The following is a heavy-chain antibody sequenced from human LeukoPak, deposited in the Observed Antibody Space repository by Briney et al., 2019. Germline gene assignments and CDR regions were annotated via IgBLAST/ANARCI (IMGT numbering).Heavy chain of an antibody. CDR1: GGSISSGSYY. Sequence: SETLSLTCTVSGGSISSGSYYWSWIRQPAGTGLEWIGRIYTSGSTNYNPSLKSRVTISVDTSKNQFSLKLSSVTAADTAVYYCASGPDAFDIWGQGTMVTVSS. CDR3: ASGPDAFDI. J-gene: IGHJ3*02. CDR2: IYTSGST. V-gene: IGHV4-61*02.